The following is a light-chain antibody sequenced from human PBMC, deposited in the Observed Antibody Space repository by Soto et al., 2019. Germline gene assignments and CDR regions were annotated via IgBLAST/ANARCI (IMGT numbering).Light chain of an antibody. CDR2: SAS. Sequence: EIVMTQSPATLSVSPGERATLSCRASQSISNHLAWYQQKPGQAPRLLIYSASTRATGIPARFSGSGSGTEFTLTISSLQSEDFAVYYCQQFNNWLWTFGQGTKGELK. CDR3: QQFNNWLWT. V-gene: IGKV3-15*01. J-gene: IGKJ1*01. CDR1: QSISNH.